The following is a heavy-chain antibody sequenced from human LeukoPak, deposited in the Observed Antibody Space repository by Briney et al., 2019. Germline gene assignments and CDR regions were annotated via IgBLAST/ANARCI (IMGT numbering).Heavy chain of an antibody. CDR2: IYSSGST. Sequence: SQTLSLTCTVSGGSISSGSYYWSWIRQPAGKGLEWIGRIYSSGSTNYNPSLKSRVTISLDTSKNHFSLKLYSVTAADTAVYYCARVVSSSWDYYYYMDVWGKGTTVTISS. V-gene: IGHV4-61*02. CDR3: ARVVSSSWDYYYYMDV. J-gene: IGHJ6*03. D-gene: IGHD6-13*01. CDR1: GGSISSGSYY.